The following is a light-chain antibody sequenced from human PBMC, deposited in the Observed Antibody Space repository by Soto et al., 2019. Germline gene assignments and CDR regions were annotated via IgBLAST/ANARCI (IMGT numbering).Light chain of an antibody. CDR2: AAS. J-gene: IGKJ3*01. CDR3: LQLNTYPFT. CDR1: QGVTSY. Sequence: IQLTQSPSSLSASVGDRVTITCRASQGVTSYLAWYQQKPGNAPKLLIYAASTLQSGVPSRFSGSGSVTDFTLTISSLQPEDFATYYCLQLNTYPFTFGPGTKVEIK. V-gene: IGKV1-9*01.